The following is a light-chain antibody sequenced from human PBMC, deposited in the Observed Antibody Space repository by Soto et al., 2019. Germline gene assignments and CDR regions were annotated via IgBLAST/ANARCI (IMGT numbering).Light chain of an antibody. J-gene: IGLJ2*01. CDR2: ECT. CDR1: NSDLGAYDY. Sequence: QSALTQPASVSGSPGQSSTISCTGSNSDLGAYDYVSWYQQHPGKPPTLVIYECTFRPSGVPNRFSVSKSENTATLTISGLLTEDEADYYCGSYASATLIFGGGTKLTVL. V-gene: IGLV2-14*01. CDR3: GSYASATLI.